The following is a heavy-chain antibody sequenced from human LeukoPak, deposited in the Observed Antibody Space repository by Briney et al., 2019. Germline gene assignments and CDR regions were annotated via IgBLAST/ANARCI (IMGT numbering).Heavy chain of an antibody. CDR1: GGSISSYY. CDR2: IYYSGST. Sequence: PSETLSLTCTVSGGSISSYYWSWIRQPPGKGLEWIGYIYYSGSTNYNPSLKSRVTISVDTSKNQFSLKLSSVTAADTAVYYCARAVNPYYGMDVWDQGTTVTVSS. CDR3: ARAVNPYYGMDV. V-gene: IGHV4-59*01. D-gene: IGHD4-11*01. J-gene: IGHJ6*02.